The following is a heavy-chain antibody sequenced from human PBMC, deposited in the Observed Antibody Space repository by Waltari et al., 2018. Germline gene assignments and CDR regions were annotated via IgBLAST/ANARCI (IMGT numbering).Heavy chain of an antibody. V-gene: IGHV4-39*07. Sequence: QLQLQESGPGLVKPSETLFLTCNVSGGSISDTSYFWGWVRQPPGKGLEWIGSIPRREGPLLQASPPRSAPLLFYHGQNPPHLKLAPPNAADKAHFHFSRDGDGGAPPPIGYWGQGALVTVSS. CDR2: IPRREGP. CDR1: GGSISDTSYF. D-gene: IGHD3-3*02. J-gene: IGHJ4*02. CDR3: SRDGDGGAPPPIGY.